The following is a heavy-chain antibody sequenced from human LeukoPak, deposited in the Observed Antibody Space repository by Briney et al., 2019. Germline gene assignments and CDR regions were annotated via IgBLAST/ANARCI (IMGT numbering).Heavy chain of an antibody. CDR3: AIGSYSSSSADY. CDR2: IYSGGST. D-gene: IGHD6-6*01. CDR1: GFTVSINY. J-gene: IGHJ4*02. V-gene: IGHV3-66*01. Sequence: GGSLRLSCAGSGFTVSINYMNWVRQAPGKGLEWVSVIYSGGSTYYADSVKGRFTISRDNSKNTLYLQMNSLRAEDTAVYYCAIGSYSSSSADYWGQGTLVTVSA.